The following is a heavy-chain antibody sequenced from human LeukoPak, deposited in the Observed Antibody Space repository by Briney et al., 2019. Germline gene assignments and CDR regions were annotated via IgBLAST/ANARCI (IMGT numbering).Heavy chain of an antibody. D-gene: IGHD5-12*01. CDR3: ARVRRPCNNIVATPFDY. Sequence: SETLSLTCAVYGGSFSGYYWSWIRQPPGKGLEWIGEINHSGSTNYNPSLKSRVTISVDTSKNQFSLRLSSVTAADTAVYYCARVRRPCNNIVATPFDYWGQGTLVTVSS. CDR2: INHSGST. CDR1: GGSFSGYY. J-gene: IGHJ4*02. V-gene: IGHV4-34*01.